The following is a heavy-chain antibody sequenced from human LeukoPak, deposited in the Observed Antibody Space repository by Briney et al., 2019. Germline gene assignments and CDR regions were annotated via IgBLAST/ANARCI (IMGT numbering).Heavy chain of an antibody. J-gene: IGHJ4*02. Sequence: SGESLRLSCAASGFNFRDYYMSWIRQAPGKGLEWISYISNSGNSMQYSDSVKGRFSISRDNAKNSLFLQMSSLRAEDTAVYYCAKSLSERREFIPAPGTLNRLFDYWGQGTLVTVSS. V-gene: IGHV3-11*01. CDR2: ISNSGNSM. D-gene: IGHD6-13*01. CDR3: AKSLSERREFIPAPGTLNRLFDY. CDR1: GFNFRDYY.